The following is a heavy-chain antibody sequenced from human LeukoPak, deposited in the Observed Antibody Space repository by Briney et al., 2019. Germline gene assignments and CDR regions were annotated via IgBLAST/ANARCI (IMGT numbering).Heavy chain of an antibody. CDR1: GYTFTGYY. Sequence: PSVKLSCKASGYTFTGYYMHWVRQAPGQGLEWMGWINPNSGGTNYAQKFQGRVTMTRDTSISTAYMELSRLRSDDTAVYYCAREFVEMANDYWGQGTLVTVSS. CDR2: INPNSGGT. CDR3: AREFVEMANDY. D-gene: IGHD5-24*01. J-gene: IGHJ4*02. V-gene: IGHV1-2*02.